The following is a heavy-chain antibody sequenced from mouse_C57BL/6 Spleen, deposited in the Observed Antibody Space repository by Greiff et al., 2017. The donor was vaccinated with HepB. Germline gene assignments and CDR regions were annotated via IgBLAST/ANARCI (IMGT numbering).Heavy chain of an antibody. CDR3: ARGSSYFDY. V-gene: IGHV3-6*01. CDR2: ISYDGSN. CDR1: GYSITSGYY. J-gene: IGHJ2*01. D-gene: IGHD1-1*01. Sequence: EVKLEESGPGLVKPSQSLSLTCSVTGYSITSGYYWNWIRQFPGNKLEWMGYISYDGSNNYNPSLKNRISITRDTSKNQFFLKLNSVTTEDTATCYGARGSSYFDYWVQGTTLPVSS.